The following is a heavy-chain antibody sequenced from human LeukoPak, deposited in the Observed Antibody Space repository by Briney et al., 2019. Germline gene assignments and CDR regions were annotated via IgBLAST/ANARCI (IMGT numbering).Heavy chain of an antibody. CDR2: IYGADST. Sequence: PGGSLRLSCVASGFIFTNAWMSWVRQAPGKGLEWVSIIYGADSTYYADSVKGRFTISRDNSKNTLYLQMNSLRAEDTAVYYCARSGFGVLYYYGMDVWGQGTTVTVSS. V-gene: IGHV3-66*01. CDR1: GFIFTNAW. D-gene: IGHD3-10*01. CDR3: ARSGFGVLYYYGMDV. J-gene: IGHJ6*02.